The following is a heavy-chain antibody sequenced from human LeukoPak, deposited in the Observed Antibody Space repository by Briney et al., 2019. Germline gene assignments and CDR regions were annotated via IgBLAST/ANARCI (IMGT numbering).Heavy chain of an antibody. J-gene: IGHJ4*02. CDR3: AKGVYSSGWYGWFDY. CDR2: ISGSGGST. CDR1: GFTFSSYA. Sequence: GSLRLSCAASGFTFSSYAMSWVRQAPGKGLEWVSAISGSGGSTYYADSVKGRFTISRDNSKNTLYLQMNSLRAEDTAVYYCAKGVYSSGWYGWFDYWGQGTLVTVSS. V-gene: IGHV3-23*01. D-gene: IGHD6-19*01.